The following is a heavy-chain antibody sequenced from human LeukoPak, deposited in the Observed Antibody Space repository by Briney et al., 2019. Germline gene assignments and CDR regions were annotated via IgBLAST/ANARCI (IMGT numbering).Heavy chain of an antibody. Sequence: ASVKVSCKASGYTFSSYGISWVRQAPGQGLEWMGWISAYNGNTNYAQKLQGRVTMTTDTSTSTAYMELRSLRSDDTAVYYCARDLLVASSAGLLWDAFHFWGQGTLVTVSS. CDR3: ARDLLVASSAGLLWDAFHF. J-gene: IGHJ3*01. CDR2: ISAYNGNT. V-gene: IGHV1-18*01. CDR1: GYTFSSYG. D-gene: IGHD5-12*01.